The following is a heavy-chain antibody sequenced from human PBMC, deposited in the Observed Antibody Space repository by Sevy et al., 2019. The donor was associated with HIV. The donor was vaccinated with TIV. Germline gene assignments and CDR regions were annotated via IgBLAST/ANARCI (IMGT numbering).Heavy chain of an antibody. CDR3: ARDVVVRGVFPTYYYHYYMDV. J-gene: IGHJ6*03. D-gene: IGHD3-10*01. CDR1: GASITNYY. Sequence: SETLSLTCTVSGASITNYYWSWIRQPAGKGLEWIARINTRGDTHYNPALKSRVTMSLDTSQKHFSLKLTSVIAADTAVYYCARDVVVRGVFPTYYYHYYMDVWGKGTTVTVSS. CDR2: INTRGDT. V-gene: IGHV4-4*07.